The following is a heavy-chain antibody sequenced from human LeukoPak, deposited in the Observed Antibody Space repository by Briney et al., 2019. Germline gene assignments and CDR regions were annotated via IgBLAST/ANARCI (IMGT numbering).Heavy chain of an antibody. CDR2: ISNTGGTT. D-gene: IGHD5-12*01. CDR1: GFTFSDYY. CDR3: ARMIVATTRPYFDY. J-gene: IGHJ4*02. V-gene: IGHV3-11*01. Sequence: GGSLRLSCAASGFTFSDYYMTWIRQAPGKGLECVSYISNTGGTTHYADSVRGRFTIFRDNTKNLLYLQMNSLRAEDTAVYYCARMIVATTRPYFDYWGQGTLVTVSS.